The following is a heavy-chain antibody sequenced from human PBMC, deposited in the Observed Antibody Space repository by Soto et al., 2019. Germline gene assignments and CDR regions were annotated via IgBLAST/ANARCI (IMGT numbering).Heavy chain of an antibody. CDR2: ISGSGGST. V-gene: IGHV3-23*01. J-gene: IGHJ5*02. Sequence: PGGSLRLSCAASGFTFSSYAMSWVRQAPGKGLEWVSAISGSGGSTYYADSVKGRFTISRDNSKNTLYLQMNSLRAEDTAVYYCAKDKVIVVVPAAISLNWFDPWGQGTLVTVSS. CDR1: GFTFSSYA. D-gene: IGHD2-2*01. CDR3: AKDKVIVVVPAAISLNWFDP.